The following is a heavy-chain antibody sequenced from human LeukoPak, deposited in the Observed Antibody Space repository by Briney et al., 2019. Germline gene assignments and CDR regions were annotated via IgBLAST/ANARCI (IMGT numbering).Heavy chain of an antibody. J-gene: IGHJ4*02. V-gene: IGHV3-21*01. Sequence: PGGSLRLSCEASGFIFSSYTMNWIRQAPGKGLEWVASINSGSINPYYADSVKGRFTISRDDAKKSLYLQMTSLRVEDTSVYYCARHFLAAGDYWGQGTLVTVSS. CDR2: INSGSINP. CDR1: GFIFSSYT. D-gene: IGHD6-13*01. CDR3: ARHFLAAGDY.